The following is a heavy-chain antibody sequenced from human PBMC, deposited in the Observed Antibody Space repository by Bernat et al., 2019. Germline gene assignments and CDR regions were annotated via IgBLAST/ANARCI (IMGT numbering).Heavy chain of an antibody. CDR1: GFTFSNYW. CDR3: VRVRYYGTNWLDP. Sequence: EVQLVESGGGLVQPGGSLRLSCAASGFTFSNYWMHWVRQAPGKGLVWVSRINSDGSSTSYADSVKGRFTISRDNAKNTLYVQMNSLRAEDTAVYYCVRVRYYGTNWLDPWGQGTLVTVSS. CDR2: INSDGSST. J-gene: IGHJ5*02. D-gene: IGHD3-10*01. V-gene: IGHV3-74*01.